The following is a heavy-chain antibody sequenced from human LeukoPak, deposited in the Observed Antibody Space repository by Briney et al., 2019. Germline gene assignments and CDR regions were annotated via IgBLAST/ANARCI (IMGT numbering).Heavy chain of an antibody. CDR2: ISGSGGST. CDR1: GFTFSSYA. V-gene: IGHV3-23*01. D-gene: IGHD2-21*02. CDR3: VRFPRRFDCGGDCYSAFDI. Sequence: GGSLRLSCAASGFTFSSYAMNWVRQAPGKGLEWVTAISGSGGSTYYADSVKGRFTISRDNSKNTLYLRMNSLRAEDAAVYYCVRFPRRFDCGGDCYSAFDIWGQGTMATASS. J-gene: IGHJ3*02.